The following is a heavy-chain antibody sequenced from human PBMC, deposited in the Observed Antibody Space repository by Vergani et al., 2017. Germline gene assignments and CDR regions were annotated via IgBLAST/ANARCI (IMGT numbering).Heavy chain of an antibody. CDR2: MDYSGST. CDR1: GGSFSGYY. D-gene: IGHD2-15*01. CDR3: ASKRGACRAAYCHSYDF. Sequence: QVQLQQWGAGLLKPSETLSLTCAVYGGSFSGYYWSWIRQPPGKGLEWIGSMDYSGSTSYNPALESRISISFETPKNQFSLRLTSVTAADTAVYYCASKRGACRAAYCHSYDFWGPGTLVGVSS. V-gene: IGHV4-34*01. J-gene: IGHJ4*02.